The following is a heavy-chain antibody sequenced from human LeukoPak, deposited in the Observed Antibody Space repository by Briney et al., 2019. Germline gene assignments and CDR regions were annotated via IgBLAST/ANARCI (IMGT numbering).Heavy chain of an antibody. CDR2: INHRGST. Sequence: SETLSLTYAVYGGSSSVYYWSWIRQPPGKGLEWFGEINHRGSTKFNPSLKGRVSLSIDTSRNKFSLNLSSVTAADTAVYYCARLFCYSPACYVDSWGQGTLVTVSS. CDR1: GGSSSVYY. CDR3: ARLFCYSPACYVDS. D-gene: IGHD2-2*01. V-gene: IGHV4-34*01. J-gene: IGHJ4*02.